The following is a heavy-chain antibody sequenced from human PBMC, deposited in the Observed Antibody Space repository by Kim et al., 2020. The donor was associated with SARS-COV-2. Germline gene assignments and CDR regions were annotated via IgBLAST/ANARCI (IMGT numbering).Heavy chain of an antibody. D-gene: IGHD4-4*01. CDR1: GFAFNSFA. Sequence: GGSLRLSCAASGFAFNSFAMNWVRQAPGKGPEWVSYISSSSDTTYYADSVKGRFTISRDNAKNTLYLQMNSLRDEDTAVYYCARGVPRRAINDYNYSYWG. CDR3: ARGVPRRAINDYNYSY. V-gene: IGHV3-48*02. CDR2: ISSSSDTT. J-gene: IGHJ4*01.